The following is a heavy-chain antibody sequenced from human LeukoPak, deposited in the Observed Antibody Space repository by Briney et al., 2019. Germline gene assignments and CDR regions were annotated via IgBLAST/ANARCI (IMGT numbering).Heavy chain of an antibody. CDR2: INHSGRI. D-gene: IGHD3-3*01. J-gene: IGHJ4*02. CDR3: ARAGIWSGYYPFDY. CDR1: SGSFNDYY. V-gene: IGHV4-34*01. Sequence: SETLSLTCGVYSGSFNDYYWSWIRQPPGKGLEWVGEINHSGRINYNPSLKSRVTISVDTSKNQFSLKLTSVTAADTAVYYCARAGIWSGYYPFDYWGQGTLVTVSS.